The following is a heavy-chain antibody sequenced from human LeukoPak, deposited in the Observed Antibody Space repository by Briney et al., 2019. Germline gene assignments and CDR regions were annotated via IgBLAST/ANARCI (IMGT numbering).Heavy chain of an antibody. V-gene: IGHV3-23*01. CDR1: GFTFSSYA. J-gene: IGHJ4*02. D-gene: IGHD6-19*01. Sequence: GGSLRLSCAASGFTFSSYAMSWVRQAPGKGLEWVSAISGSGGSTYYADSVKGRFTISRDNSKNTLYLQMNSLRAEDTAVYYCAKTGIAVAGTVRRFDYWGQGTLVTVSS. CDR2: ISGSGGST. CDR3: AKTGIAVAGTVRRFDY.